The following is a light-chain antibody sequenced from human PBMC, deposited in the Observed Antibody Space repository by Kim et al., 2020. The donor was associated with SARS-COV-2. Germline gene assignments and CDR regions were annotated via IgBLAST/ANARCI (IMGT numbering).Light chain of an antibody. CDR2: GAS. CDR3: QQYGTTPRT. V-gene: IGKV3-20*01. CDR1: QNVQSRY. Sequence: SPGERATLFSRASQNVQSRYLAWYQQRPGQVPRLLIYGASDRATGVPDRFSGSGSGTQFTLTISRLEPEDSAVYYCQQYGTTPRTFGQGTKVDIK. J-gene: IGKJ1*01.